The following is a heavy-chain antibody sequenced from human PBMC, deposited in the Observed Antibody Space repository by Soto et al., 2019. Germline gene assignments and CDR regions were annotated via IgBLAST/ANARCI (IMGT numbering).Heavy chain of an antibody. CDR3: ARDRDGGRYYYGMDV. D-gene: IGHD3-10*01. CDR1: GGSISSYY. J-gene: IGHJ6*02. CDR2: IYTSGST. V-gene: IGHV4-4*07. Sequence: QVQLQESGPGLVKPSETLSLTCTVSGGSISSYYWSWIRQPAGKGLEWLGRIYTSGSTNYNPSLKSRVTMSVDTSKNQFALKLSSVPAADTAVYYCARDRDGGRYYYGMDVWGQGTTVTVSS.